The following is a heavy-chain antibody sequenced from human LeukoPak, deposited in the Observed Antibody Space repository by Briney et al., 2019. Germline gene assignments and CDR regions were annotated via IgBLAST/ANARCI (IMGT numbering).Heavy chain of an antibody. J-gene: IGHJ4*02. CDR2: FDPEDGET. D-gene: IGHD1-26*01. V-gene: IGHV1-24*01. CDR1: GYTLTELS. Sequence: ASVKVSCKVSGYTLTELSMHWVRQAPGKGLEWMGGFDPEDGETIYAQKFQGRVTMTTDTSTSTAYMELRSLRSDDTAVYYCAREDQGFDYWGQGTLVTVSS. CDR3: AREDQGFDY.